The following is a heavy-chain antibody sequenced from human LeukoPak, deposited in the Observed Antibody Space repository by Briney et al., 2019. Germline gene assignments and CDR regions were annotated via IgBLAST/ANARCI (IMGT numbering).Heavy chain of an antibody. J-gene: IGHJ4*02. CDR1: GGSISSSSYY. D-gene: IGHD3-22*01. CDR2: IYCSGST. Sequence: PSETLSLTCTVSGGSISSSSYYWGWIRQPPGKGLEWIGSIYCSGSTYYNPSLKSRVTISVDTSKNQFSLKLSSVTAADTAVYYCARLYSYYDSSGYSDFDYWGQGTLVTVSS. CDR3: ARLYSYYDSSGYSDFDY. V-gene: IGHV4-39*01.